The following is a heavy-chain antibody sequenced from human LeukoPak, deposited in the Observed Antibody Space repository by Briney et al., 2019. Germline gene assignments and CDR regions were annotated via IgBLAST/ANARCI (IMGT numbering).Heavy chain of an antibody. D-gene: IGHD4-17*01. CDR2: INPNSGGT. V-gene: IGHV1-2*02. J-gene: IGHJ6*03. CDR3: ARDRSGDYVVNYYYYMDV. Sequence: ASVKVSCKASGYTFTGYYMHWVRQAPGQGLEWMGSINPNSGGTNYAQKFQGRVTMTRDTSISTAYMELSRLRSDDTAVYYCARDRSGDYVVNYYYYMDVWGKGTTVTVSS. CDR1: GYTFTGYY.